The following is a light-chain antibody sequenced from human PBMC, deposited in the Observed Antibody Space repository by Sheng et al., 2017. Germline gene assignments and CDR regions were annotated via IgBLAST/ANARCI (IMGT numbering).Light chain of an antibody. V-gene: IGKV1-39*01. CDR2: AAS. J-gene: IGKJ4*01. CDR1: QSISSY. CDR3: QQSYSILVT. Sequence: DIQMTQSPSSLSASVGDRVTITCRASQSISSYLNWYQQKPGKAPNLLIYAASSLQSGVPSRFSGSGSGTDFSLTISSLQPEDFATYYCQQSYSILVTFGRRDQGGDQT.